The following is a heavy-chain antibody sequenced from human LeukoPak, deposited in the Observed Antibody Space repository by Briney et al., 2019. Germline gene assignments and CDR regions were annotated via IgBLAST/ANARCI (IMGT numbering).Heavy chain of an antibody. Sequence: ASVKVSCKASGYTFTGYYMHWVRQAPGQGLEWMGWINPNSGGTNYAQKFQGWVTMTRDTSISTAYMELSRLRSDDTAVYYCARAGPMVRGVIASWFDPWGQGTLVTVPS. D-gene: IGHD3-10*01. CDR3: ARAGPMVRGVIASWFDP. J-gene: IGHJ5*02. V-gene: IGHV1-2*04. CDR2: INPNSGGT. CDR1: GYTFTGYY.